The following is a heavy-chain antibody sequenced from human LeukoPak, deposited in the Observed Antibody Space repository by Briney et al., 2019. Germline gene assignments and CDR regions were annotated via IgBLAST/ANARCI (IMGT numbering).Heavy chain of an antibody. D-gene: IGHD3-10*01. V-gene: IGHV3-48*04. CDR2: ISSSSSTI. CDR3: AKDVLYFGEDSGHYFDY. CDR1: GFTFSSYS. Sequence: GGSLRLSCAASGFTFSSYSMNWVRQAPGKGLEWVSYISSSSSTIYYADSVKGRFTISRDSAKNSLYLQMNSLRAEDTAVYYCAKDVLYFGEDSGHYFDYWGQGTLVTVSS. J-gene: IGHJ4*02.